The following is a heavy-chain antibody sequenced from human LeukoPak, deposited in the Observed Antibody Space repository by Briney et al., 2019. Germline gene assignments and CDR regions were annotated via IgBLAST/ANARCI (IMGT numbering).Heavy chain of an antibody. V-gene: IGHV1-2*02. J-gene: IGHJ5*02. D-gene: IGHD3-3*01. Sequence: ASVKVSCKASGYTFTGYYIHWVRQAPGQGLEWMGWINPNSGDTNYAQKFQGRVTMTRDTSISTAYMELSRLRSDDTAVYYCARGNTIFGVVRNWFDPWGQGTLVTVSS. CDR2: INPNSGDT. CDR1: GYTFTGYY. CDR3: ARGNTIFGVVRNWFDP.